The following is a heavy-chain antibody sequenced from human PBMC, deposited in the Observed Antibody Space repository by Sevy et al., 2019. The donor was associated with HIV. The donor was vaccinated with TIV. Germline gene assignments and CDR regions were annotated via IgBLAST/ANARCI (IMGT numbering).Heavy chain of an antibody. V-gene: IGHV3-30-3*01. CDR2: ISYDGTYK. D-gene: IGHD2-8*01. Sequence: GGSVRLSCAVSGFSFSHYAFHWVRQAPGKGLEWVSLISYDGTYKYYADSVKGQFTISRDNSKNTLYLQMNSLRGNDTAVYYCARVAVSYCTNDCYHRFDYWGPGALVTVSS. CDR1: GFSFSHYA. J-gene: IGHJ4*02. CDR3: ARVAVSYCTNDCYHRFDY.